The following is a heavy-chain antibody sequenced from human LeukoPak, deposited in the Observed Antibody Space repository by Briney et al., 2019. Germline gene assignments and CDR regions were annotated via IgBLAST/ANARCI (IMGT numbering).Heavy chain of an antibody. CDR1: GFSFSSYA. V-gene: IGHV3-23*01. D-gene: IGHD6-13*01. CDR2: ISGSGGST. J-gene: IGHJ4*02. Sequence: PGGSLRLSCAASGFSFSSYAMSWVRQAPGKGLEWVSAISGSGGSTYYADSVKGRFTISRDNSKNTLYLQMNSLRAEDTAVYCCTPGGGSSWHDYWGQGTLVTVAS. CDR3: TPGGGSSWHDY.